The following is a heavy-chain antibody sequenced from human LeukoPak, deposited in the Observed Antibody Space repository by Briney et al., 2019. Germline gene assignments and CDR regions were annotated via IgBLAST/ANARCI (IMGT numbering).Heavy chain of an antibody. V-gene: IGHV3-53*01. CDR2: IYSGDT. CDR1: GFTVSSNS. D-gene: IGHD6-13*01. Sequence: GGSLRLSCTVSGFTVSSNSMSWVRQAPGKGLEWVSFIYSGDTHYSDSVKGRFTISRDHSKNTLYLQMNSLRAEDTAVYYCARDSSYSSSWYDYWGQGTLVTVSS. CDR3: ARDSSYSSSWYDY. J-gene: IGHJ4*02.